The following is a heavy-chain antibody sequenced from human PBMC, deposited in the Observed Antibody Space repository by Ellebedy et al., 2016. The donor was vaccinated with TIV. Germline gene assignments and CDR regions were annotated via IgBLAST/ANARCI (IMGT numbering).Heavy chain of an antibody. CDR3: TRTQSYYDFWSGYSPYYFDY. J-gene: IGHJ4*02. CDR2: IRSKAYGGTT. CDR1: GFTFGDYA. Sequence: GGSLRLSXTASGFTFGDYAMSWFRQAPGKGLDWVGFIRSKAYGGTTEYAASVKGRFTISRDDSKSIAYLQMNSLKTEDTAVYYCTRTQSYYDFWSGYSPYYFDYWGQGTLVTVSS. D-gene: IGHD3-3*01. V-gene: IGHV3-49*03.